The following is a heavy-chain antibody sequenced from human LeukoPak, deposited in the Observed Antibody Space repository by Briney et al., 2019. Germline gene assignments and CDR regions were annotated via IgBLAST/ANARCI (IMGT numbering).Heavy chain of an antibody. D-gene: IGHD1-26*01. CDR2: ISGSGGST. CDR3: AKSESGSYLEVYDY. V-gene: IGHV3-23*01. CDR1: GFTFSSYA. Sequence: GGSLRLSCAASGFTFSSYAMSWVRQAPGKGLEWVSAISGSGGSTKYADSMKGRFTISRDNSKNTLYLQMNSLRAEDTAVYYCAKSESGSYLEVYDYWGQGTLVTVSS. J-gene: IGHJ4*02.